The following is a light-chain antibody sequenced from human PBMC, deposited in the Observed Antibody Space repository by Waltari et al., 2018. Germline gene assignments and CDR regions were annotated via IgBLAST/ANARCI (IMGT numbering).Light chain of an antibody. CDR1: QSVGNQ. CDR3: QQRYSWPRT. Sequence: EVVLTQSPATLSLSPGESATLSCRPSQSVGNQWTWYQQKPGQAPTLLVYDTSNRATGVAAGFSGSGSGTDFTLTISSLEPGDSAVYYCQQRYSWPRTFGQGTKVEIK. V-gene: IGKV3-11*01. J-gene: IGKJ1*01. CDR2: DTS.